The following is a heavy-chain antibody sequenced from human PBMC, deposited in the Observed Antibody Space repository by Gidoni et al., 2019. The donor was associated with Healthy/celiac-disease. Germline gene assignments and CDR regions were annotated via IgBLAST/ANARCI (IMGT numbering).Heavy chain of an antibody. Sequence: QVQLVQSGAEVKKPGASVKVSCKASGYTFTGYYMHWVRQAPGQGLEWMGWINPNSGGTNYAQKFQGRVTMTRDTSISTAYMELSRLRSDDTAVYYCARDRVKTTVTKYGMDVWGQGTTVTVSS. D-gene: IGHD4-17*01. J-gene: IGHJ6*02. CDR3: ARDRVKTTVTKYGMDV. CDR2: INPNSGGT. CDR1: GYTFTGYY. V-gene: IGHV1-2*02.